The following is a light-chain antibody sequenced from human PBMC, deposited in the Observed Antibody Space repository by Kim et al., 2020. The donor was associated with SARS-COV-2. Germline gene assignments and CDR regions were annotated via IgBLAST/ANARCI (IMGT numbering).Light chain of an antibody. CDR3: QVWDSDSAI. V-gene: IGLV3-1*01. CDR1: RLGDKY. CDR2: RDN. Sequence: VSPGKTAIITCSGDRLGDKYVCWYQQKPGQSPVVVIYRDNKRPSGTPERFSGSNSGNTATLTISGTEAMDEADYYCQVWDSDSAIFGGGTQLTVL. J-gene: IGLJ2*01.